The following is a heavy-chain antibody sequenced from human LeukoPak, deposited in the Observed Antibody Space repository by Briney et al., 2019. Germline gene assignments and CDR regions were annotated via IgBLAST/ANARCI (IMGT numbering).Heavy chain of an antibody. CDR3: ASWAGTGGMSFDY. D-gene: IGHD6-19*01. CDR2: ISYDGSNK. V-gene: IGHV3-30-3*01. CDR1: GFTFSSYA. Sequence: PGGSLRLSCAASGFTFSSYAMHWVRQAPGKGLEWVAVISYDGSNKYYADSVKGRFTISRDNSKNTLYLQMNSLRAEDTAVYYCASWAGTGGMSFDYWGQGTLVTVSS. J-gene: IGHJ4*02.